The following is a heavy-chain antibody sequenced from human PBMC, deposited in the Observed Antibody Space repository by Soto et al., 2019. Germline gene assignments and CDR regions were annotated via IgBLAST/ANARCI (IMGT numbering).Heavy chain of an antibody. Sequence: ASVKVSCKASGYTFTSYAMHWVRQAPGQRLEWMGWINAGNGNTKYSQKFQGRVTITRDTSASTAYMELSSLRSEDTAVYYCARDPLYYDILTGYWRERYGMDVWGQGTTVTVSS. V-gene: IGHV1-3*01. J-gene: IGHJ6*02. D-gene: IGHD3-9*01. CDR2: INAGNGNT. CDR3: ARDPLYYDILTGYWRERYGMDV. CDR1: GYTFTSYA.